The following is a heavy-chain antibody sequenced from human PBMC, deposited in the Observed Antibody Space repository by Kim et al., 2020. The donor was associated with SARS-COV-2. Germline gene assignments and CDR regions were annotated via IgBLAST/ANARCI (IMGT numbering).Heavy chain of an antibody. CDR3: AGGWGWLTDS. CDR1: GGSISNYY. J-gene: IGHJ4*02. D-gene: IGHD2-15*01. Sequence: SETLSLTCTVSGGSISNYYWNWIRQAPGKRLEWIGNVYSSASTNYNPSLKSRVTISVDTSKDQFSLKLNSVTAADTAVYYCAGGWGWLTDSWGPGTLVT. V-gene: IGHV4-4*08. CDR2: VYSSAST.